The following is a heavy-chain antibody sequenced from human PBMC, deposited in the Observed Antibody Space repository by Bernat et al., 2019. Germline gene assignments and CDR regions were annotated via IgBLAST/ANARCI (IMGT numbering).Heavy chain of an antibody. V-gene: IGHV3-15*07. CDR2: IKSIGEGGTT. CDR3: TADVPAWNPMGFDY. CDR1: GFRFNSAW. D-gene: IGHD1-1*01. J-gene: IGHJ4*02. Sequence: EVQLVESGGGSVESGGSLRLSCAASGFRFNSAWLIWARQAPGKGLEWVGRIKSIGEGGTTDYAAPVKGRFTVSRDDSENRVYLQMNRLKTEDTAVYFCTADVPAWNPMGFDYWGQGTLVTVSS.